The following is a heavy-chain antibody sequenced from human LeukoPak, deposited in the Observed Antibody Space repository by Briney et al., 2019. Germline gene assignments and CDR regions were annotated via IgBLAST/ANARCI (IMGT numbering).Heavy chain of an antibody. CDR2: ISSSSSYI. J-gene: IGHJ4*02. D-gene: IGHD5-12*01. CDR1: GFTFSAYS. V-gene: IGHV3-21*01. Sequence: PGGSLRLSCAASGFTFSAYSMNWVRQAPGKGLEWVSSISSSSSYIYYADTVKGRFTISRDNAKNSLYLQMNSLRAEDTAVYYCARDHSGYDYAAPPGYWGQGTLVTVSS. CDR3: ARDHSGYDYAAPPGY.